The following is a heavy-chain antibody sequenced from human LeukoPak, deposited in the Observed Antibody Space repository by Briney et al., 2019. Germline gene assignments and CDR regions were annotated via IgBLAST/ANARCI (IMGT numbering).Heavy chain of an antibody. J-gene: IGHJ2*01. D-gene: IGHD2-15*01. V-gene: IGHV4-34*01. CDR2: INHSGST. CDR1: GGSFSGYY. Sequence: SETLSLTCAVYGGSFSGYYWSWLRQPPGKGLEWIGEINHSGSTNYNPSLKSRVTISVDTSKNQFSLKLSSVTAADTAVYYCASSLKGVVRYWYFDLWGRGTLVTVSS. CDR3: ASSLKGVVRYWYFDL.